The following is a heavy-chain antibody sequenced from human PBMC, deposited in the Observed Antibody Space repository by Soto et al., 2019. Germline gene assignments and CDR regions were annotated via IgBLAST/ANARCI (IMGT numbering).Heavy chain of an antibody. CDR2: INAGNGNT. D-gene: IGHD3-16*02. CDR3: ARESAVAYYDYIWFSYRNHYYMDV. CDR1: GYTFTSYA. V-gene: IGHV1-3*01. Sequence: GASVKVSCKASGYTFTSYAMHWVRQAPGQRLEWMGWINAGNGNTKYSQKFQGRVTITRDTSASTAYMELSSLRSEDTAVYYCARESAVAYYDYIWFSYRNHYYMDVWGQEDTVTVSS. J-gene: IGHJ6*03.